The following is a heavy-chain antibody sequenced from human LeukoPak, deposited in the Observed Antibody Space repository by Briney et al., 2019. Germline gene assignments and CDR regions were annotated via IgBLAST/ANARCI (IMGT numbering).Heavy chain of an antibody. J-gene: IGHJ4*02. CDR1: GFTFSSYA. D-gene: IGHD5-12*01. Sequence: PGGSLRLSCAASGFTFSSYAMSWVRQAPGKGLEWVSAISGSGGSTYYADSVKGRFTISRDNSKNTLYLQMNSLRAEDTAVYYCAKGRGYSGYDKTTLDYWGQGTLVTVSS. V-gene: IGHV3-23*01. CDR2: ISGSGGST. CDR3: AKGRGYSGYDKTTLDY.